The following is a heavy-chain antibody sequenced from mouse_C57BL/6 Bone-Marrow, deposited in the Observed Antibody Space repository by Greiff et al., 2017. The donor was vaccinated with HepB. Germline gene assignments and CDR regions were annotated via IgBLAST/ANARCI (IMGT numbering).Heavy chain of an antibody. CDR2: ISSGSSTI. CDR3: ARKNYYYGSSYDYYAMDY. D-gene: IGHD1-1*01. Sequence: EVKVVESGGGLVKPGGSLKLSCAASGFTFSDYGMHWVRQAPEKGLEWVAYISSGSSTIYYADTVKGRFTISRDNAKNTLFLQMTSLRSEDTAMYYCARKNYYYGSSYDYYAMDYWGQGTSVTVSS. CDR1: GFTFSDYG. V-gene: IGHV5-17*01. J-gene: IGHJ4*01.